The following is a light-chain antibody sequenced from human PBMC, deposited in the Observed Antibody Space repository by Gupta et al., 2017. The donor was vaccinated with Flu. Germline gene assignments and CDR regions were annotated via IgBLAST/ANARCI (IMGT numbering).Light chain of an antibody. CDR2: DGS. Sequence: EIILTQSPAILSLSPGERAILSCRASQSIGNQLVWYQQRPGRAPRLLLIDGSKRGAAIPPRFSGSGSGTDFTLTISTREPEDFAVYYCQQHSDLPMYTFGQGTKVDIK. CDR1: QSIGNQ. CDR3: QQHSDLPMYT. J-gene: IGKJ2*01. V-gene: IGKV3-11*01.